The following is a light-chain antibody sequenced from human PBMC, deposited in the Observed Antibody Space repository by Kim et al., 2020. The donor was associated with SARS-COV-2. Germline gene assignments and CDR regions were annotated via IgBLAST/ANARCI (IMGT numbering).Light chain of an antibody. V-gene: IGKV3-20*01. CDR1: QSVSSSY. CDR2: GAS. CDR3: QQYGSSVYT. J-gene: IGKJ2*01. Sequence: EIVLTQSPDTLSLSPGERATLSCRASQSVSSSYLAWYQQKPGQAPRLLIYGASSRATGIPDRFSGSGSGTDFTLTISRLEPEDFAVYYCQQYGSSVYTFGQGTKLEI.